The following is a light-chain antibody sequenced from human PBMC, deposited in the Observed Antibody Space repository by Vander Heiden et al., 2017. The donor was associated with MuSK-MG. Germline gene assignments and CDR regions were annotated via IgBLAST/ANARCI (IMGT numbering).Light chain of an antibody. CDR1: QGISSY. CDR2: AAS. J-gene: IGKJ2*01. V-gene: IGKV1-39*01. CDR3: QQIDNAPLYT. Sequence: DIQMTQSPSSLSASVGDRVTITCRASQGISSYLNWYQQKPGKAPKLLIYAASTLQGGVPARFSGSGYGTDFTLTISSLQPEDFAPYFCQQIDNAPLYTFGQGTKLEIK.